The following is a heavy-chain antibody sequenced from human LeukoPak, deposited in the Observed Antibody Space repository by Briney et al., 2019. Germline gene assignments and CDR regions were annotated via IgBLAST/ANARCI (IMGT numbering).Heavy chain of an antibody. CDR3: ARDFAYGDPGLIDY. CDR1: GGSISSYY. CDR2: IYYSGST. J-gene: IGHJ4*02. Sequence: SETLSLTCTVSGGSISSYYWSWIRPPPGKGLEWIGYIYYSGSTNYNPSLKSRVTISVDTSKNQFSLKLSSVTVADTAVCYCARDFAYGDPGLIDYWGQGTLVTVSS. V-gene: IGHV4-59*01. D-gene: IGHD4-17*01.